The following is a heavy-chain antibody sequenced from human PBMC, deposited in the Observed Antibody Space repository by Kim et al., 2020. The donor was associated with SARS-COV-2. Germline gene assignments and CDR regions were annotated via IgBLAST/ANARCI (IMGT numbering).Heavy chain of an antibody. V-gene: IGHV4-59*13. Sequence: SETLSLTCTVSGGSISSYYWSWIRQPPGKGLEWIGYIYYSGSTNYNPSLKSRVTISVDTSKNQFSLKLSSVTAADTAVYYCARGLRYFDWPALDYWGQGTLVTVSS. CDR2: IYYSGST. D-gene: IGHD3-9*01. CDR3: ARGLRYFDWPALDY. CDR1: GGSISSYY. J-gene: IGHJ4*02.